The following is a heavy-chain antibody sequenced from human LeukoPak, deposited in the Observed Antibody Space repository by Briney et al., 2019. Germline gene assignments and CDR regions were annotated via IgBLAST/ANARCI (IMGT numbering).Heavy chain of an antibody. V-gene: IGHV1-69*06. CDR2: IIPIFGTA. J-gene: IGHJ4*02. D-gene: IGHD5-18*01. CDR1: GGTFSSYA. Sequence: GSSVTVSCEASGGTFSSYAISWVRQAPGQGLEWMGGIIPIFGTANYAQKFQGRVTITADKSTSTAYMELSSLRSEDTAVYYCAGGRYVQLWFGDYWGQGTLVTVSS. CDR3: AGGRYVQLWFGDY.